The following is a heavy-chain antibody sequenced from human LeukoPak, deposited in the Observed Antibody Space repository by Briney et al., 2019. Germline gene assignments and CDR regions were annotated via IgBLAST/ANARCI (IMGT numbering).Heavy chain of an antibody. CDR1: GFTFGDYA. CDR2: IRSKAYGGTT. V-gene: IGHV3-49*03. D-gene: IGHD6-13*01. Sequence: QPGRSLRLSCTASGFTFGDYAMSWFRQAPGKGLKGVGFIRSKAYGGTTEYAASVKGRFTISRDDSKSIAYLQMNSLKTEDTAVYYCTRDFAVLSSSWSYYYYMDVWGKGTTVTVSS. J-gene: IGHJ6*03. CDR3: TRDFAVLSSSWSYYYYMDV.